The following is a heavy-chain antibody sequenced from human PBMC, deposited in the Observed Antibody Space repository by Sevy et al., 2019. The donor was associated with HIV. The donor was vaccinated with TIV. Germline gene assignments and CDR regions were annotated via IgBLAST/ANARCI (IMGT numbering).Heavy chain of an antibody. Sequence: GGSLRLSCAASGFTFSSYGMHWVRQAPGKGLEWVAVISYDGSNKYYADSVKGRFTISRDNSKNTLYLQMNSLRAEDTAVYYCAKPENYAFTFCYWGQGTLVTVSS. D-gene: IGHD3-3*01. CDR1: GFTFSSYG. V-gene: IGHV3-30*18. CDR3: AKPENYAFTFCY. J-gene: IGHJ4*02. CDR2: ISYDGSNK.